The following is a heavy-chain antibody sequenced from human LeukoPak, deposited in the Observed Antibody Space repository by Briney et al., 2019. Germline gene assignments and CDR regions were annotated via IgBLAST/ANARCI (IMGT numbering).Heavy chain of an antibody. V-gene: IGHV3-48*01. CDR3: ARGGAARPDY. CDR1: GLTFSNYG. CDR2: ISSSSSSI. Sequence: GGSLRLSCAASGLTFSNYGMDWVRQAPGKGLEWLSYISSSSSSIYYADSVKGRFTIPRDNAKNSLFLQMNSLRAEDTAVYYCARGGAARPDYWGQGTLVTVSS. D-gene: IGHD6-6*01. J-gene: IGHJ4*02.